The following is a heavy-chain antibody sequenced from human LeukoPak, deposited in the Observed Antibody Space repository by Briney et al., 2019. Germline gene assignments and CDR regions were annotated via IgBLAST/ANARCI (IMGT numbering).Heavy chain of an antibody. CDR2: IYTSGSS. J-gene: IGHJ4*02. V-gene: IGHV4-4*07. D-gene: IGHD2-2*01. Sequence: SSETLSLTCTVSGGSISSSYWSWIRQPAGKGLGWIERIYTSGSSNYNPSLRSRVTMSVDTSKNQFSLKLSSVTAADTAVYYCARDLNRGCSSASCHSPFDYWGQGTLVTVSS. CDR1: GGSISSSY. CDR3: ARDLNRGCSSASCHSPFDY.